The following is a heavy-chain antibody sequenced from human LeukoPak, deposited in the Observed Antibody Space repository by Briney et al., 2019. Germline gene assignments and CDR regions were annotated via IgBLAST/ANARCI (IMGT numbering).Heavy chain of an antibody. CDR1: RFSFSNYW. D-gene: IGHD5-12*01. Sequence: PGGSLRLSCAASRFSFSNYWMHWVRQAPGKGLVWVSRVKSDGSNPSYADSVKGRFTISRDNSKNTLYLQMNSLRAEDTAVYYCAKVGSGYDWGLIDYWGQGTLVTVSS. J-gene: IGHJ4*02. CDR3: AKVGSGYDWGLIDY. CDR2: VKSDGSNP. V-gene: IGHV3-74*01.